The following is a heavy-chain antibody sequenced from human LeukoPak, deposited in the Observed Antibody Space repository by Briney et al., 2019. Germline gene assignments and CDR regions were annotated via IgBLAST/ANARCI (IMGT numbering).Heavy chain of an antibody. J-gene: IGHJ4*02. D-gene: IGHD3-22*01. Sequence: GGSLRLSCAASGFTVSSNYMSWVRQAPGKGLEWVSVIYSGGSTYYADSVKGRFTISRDNSKNTLYLQMNSLRAEDTAVYYCARVHSSGYYDYFDYWGQGTLVTVSS. CDR2: IYSGGST. CDR3: ARVHSSGYYDYFDY. V-gene: IGHV3-53*01. CDR1: GFTVSSNY.